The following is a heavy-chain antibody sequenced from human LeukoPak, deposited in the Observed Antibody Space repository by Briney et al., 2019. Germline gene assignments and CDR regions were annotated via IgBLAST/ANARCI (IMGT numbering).Heavy chain of an antibody. J-gene: IGHJ4*02. Sequence: SETLSLTCTVSGGSIRSSNYYWSWIRQPPGKGLEWIGEINHSGSTNYNPSLKSRVTISVDTSKNQFSLKLSSVTAADTAVYYCARREQWLVQCGIDYWGQGTLVTVSS. V-gene: IGHV4-39*07. CDR2: INHSGST. CDR1: GGSIRSSNYY. CDR3: ARREQWLVQCGIDY. D-gene: IGHD6-19*01.